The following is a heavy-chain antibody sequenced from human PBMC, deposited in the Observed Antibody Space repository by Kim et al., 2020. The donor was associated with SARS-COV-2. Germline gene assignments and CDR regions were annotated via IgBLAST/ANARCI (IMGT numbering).Heavy chain of an antibody. Sequence: ASVKVSCKASGYIFSTYHMHWVRQAPGQGLEWMGIINPVGGKTYYAEKFQGRFTVTTDTSASTVYMELSSLKSEDMAIYYCAREQTAGFYNYWGQGTLVTVSS. CDR3: AREQTAGFYNY. CDR2: INPVGGKT. CDR1: GYIFSTYH. J-gene: IGHJ4*02. D-gene: IGHD3-9*01. V-gene: IGHV1-46*01.